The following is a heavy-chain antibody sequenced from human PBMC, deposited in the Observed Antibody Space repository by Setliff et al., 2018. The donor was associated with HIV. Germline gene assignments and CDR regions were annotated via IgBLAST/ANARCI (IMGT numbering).Heavy chain of an antibody. CDR2: MTPYSGNT. Sequence: ASVPFSCPTSGETFTSYDINWVRQAAGHGLEWMGWMTPYSGNTGYAQKFQGRVSMTRNTSISTAYMELSSLRSEDPAVYYCARVGSYWTQFDYWGQGTLVTVSS. D-gene: IGHD2-15*01. V-gene: IGHV1-8*02. CDR1: GETFTSYD. CDR3: ARVGSYWTQFDY. J-gene: IGHJ4*01.